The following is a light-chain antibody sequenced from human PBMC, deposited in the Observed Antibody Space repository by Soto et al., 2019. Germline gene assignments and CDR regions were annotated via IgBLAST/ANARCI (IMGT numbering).Light chain of an antibody. V-gene: IGKV3-20*01. CDR3: QQYATSPRT. CDR2: GAS. CDR1: QSVSSSN. Sequence: EIVLTQSPGTLSLSPGERATLSCRASQSVSSSNLAWYQQKPGQAPRLLIYGASSRATGITDRFSGSGSGTDFTLNISRLEPEDFVVYYCQQYATSPRTFGQGTKVEIK. J-gene: IGKJ1*01.